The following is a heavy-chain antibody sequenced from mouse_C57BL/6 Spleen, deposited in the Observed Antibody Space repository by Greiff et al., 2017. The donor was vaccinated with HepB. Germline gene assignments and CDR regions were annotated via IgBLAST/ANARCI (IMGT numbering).Heavy chain of an antibody. V-gene: IGHV14-2*01. CDR2: IDPEDGET. Sequence: VQLKESGAELVKPGASVKLSCTASGFNIKDYYMHWVKQRTEQGLEWIGRIDPEDGETKDAPKFQGKATITADTSSNTSYLQLSSLTSEDTAVYYCARWYFDVWGTGTTVTVSS. CDR1: GFNIKDYY. CDR3: ARWYFDV. J-gene: IGHJ1*03.